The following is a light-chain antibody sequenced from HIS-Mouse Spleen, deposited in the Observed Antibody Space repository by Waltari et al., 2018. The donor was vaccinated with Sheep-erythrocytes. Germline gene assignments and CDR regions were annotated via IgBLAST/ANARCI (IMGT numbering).Light chain of an antibody. J-gene: IGLJ3*02. CDR2: EGS. Sequence: QSALTQPASVSGSPGQSITISCTGTSSDVGCYNLVSWYQQHPGKAPKLMIYEGSQRPSGVSNRFSGSKSGNTASLTISGLQAEDEADYYCCSYAGSSTPWVFGGGTKLTVL. CDR3: CSYAGSSTPWV. CDR1: SSDVGCYNL. V-gene: IGLV2-23*01.